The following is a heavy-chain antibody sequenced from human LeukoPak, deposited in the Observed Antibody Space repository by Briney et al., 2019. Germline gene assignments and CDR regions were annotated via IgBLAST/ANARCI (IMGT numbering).Heavy chain of an antibody. V-gene: IGHV3-48*01. CDR2: ISSSSSTI. Sequence: GGSLRLSCGASGFTFSSYNMNWVRQAPGKGLEWVSFISSSSSTIYYADSVKGRFTISRDNAKNTLYLQMNYLRAEDTAVYYCAKDPTSVGGRHDWLLDSWGRGTLVTVSS. CDR3: AKDPTSVGGRHDWLLDS. J-gene: IGHJ5*02. D-gene: IGHD3-9*01. CDR1: GFTFSSYN.